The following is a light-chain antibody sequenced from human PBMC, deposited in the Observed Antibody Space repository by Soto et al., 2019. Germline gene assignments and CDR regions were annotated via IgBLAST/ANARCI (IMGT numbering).Light chain of an antibody. CDR3: QSYDSSLRGSV. V-gene: IGLV1-40*01. CDR1: SSNIGAGYD. CDR2: GNS. J-gene: IGLJ2*01. Sequence: QSVLTQPPSVSGAPGQRVTISCTWSSSNIGAGYDVHWYQQLPGTAPKLLIYGNSNRPSGVPDRFSGSKSGTSASLAITGLQAEDEADYYCQSYDSSLRGSVFGGGTKVTVL.